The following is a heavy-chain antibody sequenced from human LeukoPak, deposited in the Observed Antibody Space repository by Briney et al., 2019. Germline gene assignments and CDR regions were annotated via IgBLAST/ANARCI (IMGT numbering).Heavy chain of an antibody. J-gene: IGHJ4*02. D-gene: IGHD3-10*01. V-gene: IGHV1-2*02. CDR2: INPNSGGT. CDR1: GYTFTGYY. Sequence: ASVKVSCKASGYTFTGYYMHWVREAAGQGLEWIGWINPNSGGTNYAQKFQGRVTMTRDTSISTAYMELSRLRSDDTAVYYCASGPGSYYPSVDYWGQGTLVTVSS. CDR3: ASGPGSYYPSVDY.